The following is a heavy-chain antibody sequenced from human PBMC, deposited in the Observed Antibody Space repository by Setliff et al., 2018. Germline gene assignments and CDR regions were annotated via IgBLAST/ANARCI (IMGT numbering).Heavy chain of an antibody. V-gene: IGHV7-4-1*02. D-gene: IGHD4-17*01. CDR1: GYSLSNYV. J-gene: IGHJ4*01. Sequence: ASVKVSCKASGYSLSNYVMNWVRQAPGQGLEWMGWINTKTGDPTYAQGYTGRFAFSLDTSDSAAYLDISNLKAEDTATYYCARADHLVTTTFDYWGQGTLVTVS. CDR3: ARADHLVTTTFDY. CDR2: INTKTGDP.